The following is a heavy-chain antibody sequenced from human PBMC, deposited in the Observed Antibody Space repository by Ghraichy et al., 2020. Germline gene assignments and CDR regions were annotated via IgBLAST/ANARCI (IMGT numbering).Heavy chain of an antibody. J-gene: IGHJ6*02. D-gene: IGHD2/OR15-2a*01. Sequence: GGSLRLPCAASGFAVSSYYMNWVRQAPGKGLEWVSVLYSDGSTYYADSVKGRFTISRDSSKNTLYLQMNSLRAEDTALYFCARDRGIVIVPPSITYYSGMDVWGQGTTVTVSS. CDR1: GFAVSSYY. CDR3: ARDRGIVIVPPSITYYSGMDV. CDR2: LYSDGST. V-gene: IGHV3-53*01.